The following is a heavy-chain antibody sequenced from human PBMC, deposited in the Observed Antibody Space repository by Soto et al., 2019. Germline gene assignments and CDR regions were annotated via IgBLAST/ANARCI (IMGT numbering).Heavy chain of an antibody. J-gene: IGHJ4*02. D-gene: IGHD4-17*01. CDR1: GYTFTSYY. CDR3: ARGNQLLRYGDYVGIDY. Sequence: QVQLVQSGAEVKKPGASVKVSCKASGYTFTSYYMHWVRQAPGQGLEWMGIINPSGGSTSCAQKFQGRVTMTRDTSTSTVYMELSSLRSEDTAVYYCARGNQLLRYGDYVGIDYWGQGTLVTVSS. CDR2: INPSGGST. V-gene: IGHV1-46*01.